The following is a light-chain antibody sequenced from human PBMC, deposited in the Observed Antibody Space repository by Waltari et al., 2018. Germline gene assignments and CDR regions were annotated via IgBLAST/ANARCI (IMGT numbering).Light chain of an antibody. CDR1: SLRRYY. CDR2: GHD. V-gene: IGLV3-19*01. J-gene: IGLJ3*02. Sequence: SSELTQDTAVSVALGQTVRITCQGDSLRRYYASWYQQRPGQAPFLVLYGHDIRPSGIPDRFPGSTSGNTASLTITRAQAEDAGVYYCLSRDSSSTRVFGGGTTLTV. CDR3: LSRDSSSTRV.